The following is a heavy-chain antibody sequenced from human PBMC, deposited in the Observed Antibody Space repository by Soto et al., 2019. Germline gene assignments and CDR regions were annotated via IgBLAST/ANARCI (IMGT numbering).Heavy chain of an antibody. Sequence: QVQLVQSGAEVKKPGSSVEVSCKASGGTFSSYAISWVRQAPGQGLEWMGGIIPIFGTANYAQKFQGRVTITADESTSTAYMELSSLRSEDTAVYYCARDPRNTAMAGYYYYGMDVWGQGTTVTVSS. CDR3: ARDPRNTAMAGYYYYGMDV. D-gene: IGHD5-18*01. CDR1: GGTFSSYA. V-gene: IGHV1-69*01. J-gene: IGHJ6*02. CDR2: IIPIFGTA.